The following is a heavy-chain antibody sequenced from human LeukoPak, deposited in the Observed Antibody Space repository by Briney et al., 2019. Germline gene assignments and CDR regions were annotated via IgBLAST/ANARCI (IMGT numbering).Heavy chain of an antibody. D-gene: IGHD2-2*01. CDR3: AKDFDREYRQPWVFDY. V-gene: IGHV3-9*01. Sequence: GGSLRLSCAASGFTFDDYAMHWVRQAPGKGLEWVPGISWNSGSIGYADSLKGRFTISRDNSKNSLYLQMNSLRTDDTALYYCAKDFDREYRQPWVFDYWGQGTLVTVSS. CDR2: ISWNSGSI. J-gene: IGHJ4*02. CDR1: GFTFDDYA.